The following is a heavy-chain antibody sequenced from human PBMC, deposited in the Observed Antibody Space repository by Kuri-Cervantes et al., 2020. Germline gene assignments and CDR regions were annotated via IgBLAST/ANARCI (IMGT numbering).Heavy chain of an antibody. V-gene: IGHV3-33*06. CDR1: GFTFSSYG. J-gene: IGHJ3*02. D-gene: IGHD3-3*01. Sequence: GGSLRLLCAASGFTFSSYGMHWVRQAPGKGLEWVAVIWYDGSNKYYADSVKGRFTISRDNSKNTLYLQMNSLRAEDTAVYYCAKDAYDFWSGYSLGDAFDIWGQGTMVTVSS. CDR3: AKDAYDFWSGYSLGDAFDI. CDR2: IWYDGSNK.